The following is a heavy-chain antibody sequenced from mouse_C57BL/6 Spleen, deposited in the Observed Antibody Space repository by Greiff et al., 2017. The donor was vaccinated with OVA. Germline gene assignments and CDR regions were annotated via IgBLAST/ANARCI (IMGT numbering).Heavy chain of an antibody. CDR2: IDPSDSYT. CDR3: ARAARYAMDY. D-gene: IGHD6-1*01. V-gene: IGHV1-59*01. J-gene: IGHJ4*01. CDR1: GYTFTSYW. Sequence: QVQLKESGAELVRPGTSVKLSCKASGYTFTSYWMHWVKQRPGQGLEWIGVIDPSDSYTNYNQKFKGKATLTVDTSSSTAYMQLSSLTSEDSAVYYCARAARYAMDYWGQGTSVTVSS.